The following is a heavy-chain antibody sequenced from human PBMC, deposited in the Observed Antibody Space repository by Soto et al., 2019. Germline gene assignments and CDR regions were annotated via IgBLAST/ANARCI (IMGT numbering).Heavy chain of an antibody. CDR2: FYHSGST. CDR3: ARVSVTNWFDP. V-gene: IGHV4-38-2*01. CDR1: GYSISSGYY. Sequence: PSETLSLTCAASGYSISSGYYWGWIRQPPGKGLEWIGSFYHSGSTYYNPSLKSRVTISVDTSKNQFSLKLSSVTAADTAVYYCARVSVTNWFDPWGQGTLVTVPS. J-gene: IGHJ5*02. D-gene: IGHD4-4*01.